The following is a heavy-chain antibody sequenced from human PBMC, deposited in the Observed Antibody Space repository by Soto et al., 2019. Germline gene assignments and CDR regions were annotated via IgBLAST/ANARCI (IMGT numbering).Heavy chain of an antibody. J-gene: IGHJ4*02. V-gene: IGHV3-74*01. D-gene: IGHD3-22*01. CDR3: ARGTASESSVHFPGVFDY. CDR2: IKSDGSST. CDR1: GFTFSDYY. Sequence: GGSLRLSFAASGFTFSDYYMSWIRQAPGKGLVWVSRIKSDGSSTTYADSVKGRFTISRDNAKNTLNLQMNSLRDQVTAVYYCARGTASESSVHFPGVFDYWGQGILVTVSS.